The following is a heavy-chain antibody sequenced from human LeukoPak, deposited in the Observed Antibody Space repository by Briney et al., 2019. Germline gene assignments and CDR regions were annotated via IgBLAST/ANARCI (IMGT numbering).Heavy chain of an antibody. J-gene: IGHJ4*02. D-gene: IGHD3-10*01. Sequence: PGGSLRLSCAASGFTLSSHAMHWVRQSPTKGLEWVANIKQDGSERYYVDSVKGRFTISRDNAKNSLSLQMNNLRVEDTAVYYCARAGSHWHYVYWGQGTVVTVSS. CDR1: GFTLSSHA. CDR2: IKQDGSER. CDR3: ARAGSHWHYVY. V-gene: IGHV3-7*01.